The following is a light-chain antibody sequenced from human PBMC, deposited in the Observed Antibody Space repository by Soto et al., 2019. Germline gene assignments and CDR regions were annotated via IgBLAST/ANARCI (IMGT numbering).Light chain of an antibody. V-gene: IGKV3D-15*01. CDR1: QNVGNN. CDR3: QQDNCWVT. CDR2: VAS. J-gene: IGKJ4*02. Sequence: EIVMTQSPDTLCVSPGESATLSCRASQNVGNNLAWYQQHPGQSPRLLLYVASTRAGGIPPRFRGSVSGTDFTFNISYLRSSDTGVYYCQQDNCWVTFGGGTRVEI.